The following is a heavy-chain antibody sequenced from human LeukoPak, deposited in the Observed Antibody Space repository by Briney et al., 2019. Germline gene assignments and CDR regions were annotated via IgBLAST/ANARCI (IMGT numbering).Heavy chain of an antibody. V-gene: IGHV4-59*12. D-gene: IGHD3-3*01. CDR1: GGSISSYY. J-gene: IGHJ4*02. CDR3: ARDRGFWSGTLTVD. CDR2: IYYSGST. Sequence: PSETLSLTCTVSGGSISSYYWSWIRQPPGKGLEWIGYIYYSGSTNYNPSLKSRVTISVDTSKNQFSLKLSSVTAADTAVYYCARDRGFWSGTLTVDWGQGTLVTVSS.